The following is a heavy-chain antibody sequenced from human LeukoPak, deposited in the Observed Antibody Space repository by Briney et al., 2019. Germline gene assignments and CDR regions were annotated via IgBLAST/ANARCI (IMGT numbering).Heavy chain of an antibody. CDR1: GFTFSSYG. J-gene: IGHJ5*02. CDR2: IRYDGSNQ. V-gene: IGHV3-30*02. D-gene: IGHD3-22*01. Sequence: GGSLRLSCAASGFTFSSYGMHWVRQAPGKGLEWVTFIRYDGSNQYYADSVKGRFTISRDNSKNTVYLQMNSLRPEDTAVYYCAKPGRAYDTSAYQPFDPWGQGTLVTVSS. CDR3: AKPGRAYDTSAYQPFDP.